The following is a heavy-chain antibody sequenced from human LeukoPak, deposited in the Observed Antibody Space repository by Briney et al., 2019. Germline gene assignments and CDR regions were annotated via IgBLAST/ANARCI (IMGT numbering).Heavy chain of an antibody. V-gene: IGHV4-34*01. CDR3: ARGPGDILTGHLPHY. Sequence: SETLSLTCAVYGGSFSGYYWSWIRQPPGKGLEWIGEINHSGSTNYNPSLKSRVTISVDTSKNQFSLKLSSVTAADTAVYYCARGPGDILTGHLPHYWGQGTLVTVSS. D-gene: IGHD3-9*01. CDR2: INHSGST. CDR1: GGSFSGYY. J-gene: IGHJ4*02.